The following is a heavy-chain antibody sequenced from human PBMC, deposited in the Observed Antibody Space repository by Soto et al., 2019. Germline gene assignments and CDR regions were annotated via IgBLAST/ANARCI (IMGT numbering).Heavy chain of an antibody. CDR1: GYTFTSYG. CDR2: ISAYNDNT. CDR3: AREVPYGYSRFDY. V-gene: IGHV1-18*01. D-gene: IGHD5-18*01. J-gene: IGHJ4*02. Sequence: ASVKVSCKASGYTFTSYGISWVRQAPGQGLEWMGWISAYNDNTKWSREFQGRLTLTKDTSATTAYMELSSLTPEGTAIYFCAREVPYGYSRFDYWGQGTLVTVSS.